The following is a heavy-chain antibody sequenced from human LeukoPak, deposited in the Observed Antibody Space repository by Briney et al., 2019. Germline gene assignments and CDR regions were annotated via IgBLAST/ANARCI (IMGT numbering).Heavy chain of an antibody. J-gene: IGHJ4*02. D-gene: IGHD6-13*01. CDR2: IYSGGST. V-gene: IGHV3-53*01. CDR1: GFTFSSNY. Sequence: GGSLRLSCAASGFTFSSNYMSWVRQAPGKGLEWVSVIYSGGSTYYADSVKGRFTISRDNSKNTLYLQMNSLRAEDTAMYYCTRPDSSSWYYFDYWGQGTLVTVSS. CDR3: TRPDSSSWYYFDY.